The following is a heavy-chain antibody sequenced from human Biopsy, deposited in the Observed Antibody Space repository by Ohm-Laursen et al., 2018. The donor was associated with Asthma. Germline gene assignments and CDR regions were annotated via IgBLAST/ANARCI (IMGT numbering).Heavy chain of an antibody. CDR3: ARAASYGDVYYGIDD. CDR1: GAYIGTPDYH. V-gene: IGHV4-30-4*01. D-gene: IGHD4-17*01. J-gene: IGHJ6*02. Sequence: SQTLSLTCTVSGAYIGTPDYHWSWIRQSPGKGLEWIGFVVYRGTTHYSRSLESRLYISIDTARNEFSMRLRSLTAADTAVDFCARAASYGDVYYGIDDWGPGTTVSVS. CDR2: VVYRGTT.